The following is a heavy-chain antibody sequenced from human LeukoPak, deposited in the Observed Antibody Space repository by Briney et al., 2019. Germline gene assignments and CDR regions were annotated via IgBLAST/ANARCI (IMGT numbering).Heavy chain of an antibody. V-gene: IGHV1-18*01. D-gene: IGHD4-17*01. CDR2: ISAYNGNT. Sequence: ASVKVSCKASGYTFTSYGISWVRQAPGQGLEWMGWISAYNGNTNYAQKLQGRVTMTTDTSTSTAHMELRSLRSDDTAVYYCARTPVGFNTVTPTDVRYWGQGTLVTVSS. CDR3: ARTPVGFNTVTPTDVRY. J-gene: IGHJ4*02. CDR1: GYTFTSYG.